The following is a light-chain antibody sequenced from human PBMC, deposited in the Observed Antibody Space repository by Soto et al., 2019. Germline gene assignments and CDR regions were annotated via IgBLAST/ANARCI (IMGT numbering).Light chain of an antibody. V-gene: IGKV1-5*01. CDR1: QTISSS. CDR3: QQYKSYSGM. J-gene: IGKJ1*01. Sequence: EIRIPKSRSTLSVSAGDRVTITGRARQTISSSLGWYQQKLGRAAKILIFDASSLESGVPSRCSGNGSGTEFTLTISGLQPDDFASYYCQQYKSYSGMFGQG. CDR2: DAS.